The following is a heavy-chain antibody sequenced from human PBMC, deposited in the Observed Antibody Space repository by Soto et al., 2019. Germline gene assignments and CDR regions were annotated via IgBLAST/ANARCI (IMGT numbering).Heavy chain of an antibody. CDR3: ARGGYDSSGYYTDY. CDR2: IYHSGST. D-gene: IGHD3-22*01. J-gene: IGHJ4*02. Sequence: SETLSLTCAVSGGSISSSNWWSWVRQPPGKGLEWIGEIYHSGSTNYNPSLKSRVTISVDKSKNQFSLKLSSVTAADTAVYYCARGGYDSSGYYTDYWGQGTLVTVSS. V-gene: IGHV4-4*02. CDR1: GGSISSSNW.